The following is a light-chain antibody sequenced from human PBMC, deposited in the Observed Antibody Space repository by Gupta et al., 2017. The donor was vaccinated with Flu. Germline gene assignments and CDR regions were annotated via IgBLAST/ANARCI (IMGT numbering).Light chain of an antibody. V-gene: IGLV2-14*01. Sequence: TISGTGTSSDVGGDNYVSWYQQHPGKAPNLMIYEVSNRPSGVSNRFSGSKSGNTASLTISGLQAEDEADYYCSSYTSSSTLNWVFGGGTKLTVL. CDR1: SSDVGGDNY. CDR3: SSYTSSSTLNWV. J-gene: IGLJ3*02. CDR2: EVS.